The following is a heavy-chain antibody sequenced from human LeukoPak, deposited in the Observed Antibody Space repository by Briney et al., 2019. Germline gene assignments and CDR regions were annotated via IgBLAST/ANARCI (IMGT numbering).Heavy chain of an antibody. CDR1: GGSFSGYY. J-gene: IGHJ4*02. D-gene: IGHD3-22*01. CDR3: ARGKYYDSRERPFDY. Sequence: PSETLSLTCAAYGGSFSGYYWSWIRQPPGKGLEWIGEINHSGSTNYNPSLKSRVTISVDTSKNQFSLKLSSVTAADTAVYYCARGKYYDSRERPFDYWGQGTLVTVSS. CDR2: INHSGST. V-gene: IGHV4-34*01.